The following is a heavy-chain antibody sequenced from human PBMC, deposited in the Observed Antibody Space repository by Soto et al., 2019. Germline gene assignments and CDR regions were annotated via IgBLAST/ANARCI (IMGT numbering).Heavy chain of an antibody. Sequence: EVQLVQSGAEVKKPGESLKISCQASGYRFNTYWIGWVRQMPWKGLEWMGIVYPDDSDTRYSPSFQGQVTFSVDKSSNTAYLQWNNLRTSDTAMYYCARHSDLGVERPFDIWGQGTMITVSS. V-gene: IGHV5-51*01. J-gene: IGHJ3*02. CDR1: GYRFNTYW. CDR2: VYPDDSDT. D-gene: IGHD2-21*01. CDR3: ARHSDLGVERPFDI.